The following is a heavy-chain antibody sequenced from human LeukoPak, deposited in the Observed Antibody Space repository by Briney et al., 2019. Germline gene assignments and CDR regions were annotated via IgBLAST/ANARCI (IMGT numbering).Heavy chain of an antibody. D-gene: IGHD5-18*01. V-gene: IGHV3-23*01. CDR3: AREPRGYSYGQRPLDY. CDR1: GFTFSSYA. CDR2: ISGSGGST. Sequence: QSGGSLRLSCAASGFTFSSYAMSWVRQAPGKGLEWVSAISGSGGSTYYADSVKGRFTISRDNSKNTLYLQMNSLRAEDTAVYYCAREPRGYSYGQRPLDYWGQGTLVTVSS. J-gene: IGHJ4*02.